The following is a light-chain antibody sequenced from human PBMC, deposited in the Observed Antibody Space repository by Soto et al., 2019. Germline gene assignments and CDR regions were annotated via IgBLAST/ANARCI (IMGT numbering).Light chain of an antibody. V-gene: IGKV1-9*01. CDR2: AAS. Sequence: LTQSPCSLSLSVVDVVTVAFLASQGISSFLAWYQQKPGKAPKLLIYAASSLQTGIPARFSGSGFGTDFTLSITSLQPEDFATYHCQQRKIWPSTFGGGTKVDIK. CDR1: QGISSF. J-gene: IGKJ4*01. CDR3: QQRKIWPST.